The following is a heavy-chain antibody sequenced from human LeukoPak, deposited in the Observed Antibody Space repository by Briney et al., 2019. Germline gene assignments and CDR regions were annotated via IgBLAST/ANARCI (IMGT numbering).Heavy chain of an antibody. CDR2: ISYDGSNK. V-gene: IGHV3-30*18. Sequence: GGSLRLSCAASGFTFSSYGMHWVRQAPGKGLEWVAVISYDGSNKYYADSVKGRFTISRDNSKNTLYLQMNSLRAEDTAVYYCAKDQARYDYVWGSYRYTPDYWGQGTLVTVSS. CDR3: AKDQARYDYVWGSYRYTPDY. CDR1: GFTFSSYG. D-gene: IGHD3-16*02. J-gene: IGHJ4*02.